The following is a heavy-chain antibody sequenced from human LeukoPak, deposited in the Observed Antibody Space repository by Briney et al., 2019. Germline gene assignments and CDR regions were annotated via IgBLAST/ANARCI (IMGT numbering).Heavy chain of an antibody. CDR1: GFIFSFYS. CDR3: ARDLTMVRGVYYYYGMDV. V-gene: IGHV3-21*04. J-gene: IGHJ6*02. D-gene: IGHD3-10*01. Sequence: GGSLRLSCAASGFIFSFYSMNWVRQAPGKGLEWVSSISSSSSYIYYADSVKGRFTISRDNAKNSLYLQMNSLRAEDTAVYYCARDLTMVRGVYYYYGMDVWGQGTTVTVSS. CDR2: ISSSSSYI.